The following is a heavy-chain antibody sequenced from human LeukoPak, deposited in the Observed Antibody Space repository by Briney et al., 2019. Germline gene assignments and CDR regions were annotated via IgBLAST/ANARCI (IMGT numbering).Heavy chain of an antibody. CDR1: GYSISSGYY. J-gene: IGHJ4*02. Sequence: SETLSLTCAVSGYSISSGYYWGWIRQPPGKGLEWIGSIYHSGSTYYNPSLKSRVTISVDTSKNQFSLKLSSVTAADTAVYYCARAGVGSSSSFDYWGQGTLVTVSS. V-gene: IGHV4-38-2*01. D-gene: IGHD6-6*01. CDR2: IYHSGST. CDR3: ARAGVGSSSSFDY.